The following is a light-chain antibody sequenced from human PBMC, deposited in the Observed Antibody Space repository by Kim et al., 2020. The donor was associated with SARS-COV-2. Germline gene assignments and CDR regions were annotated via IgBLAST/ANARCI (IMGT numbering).Light chain of an antibody. CDR2: KDS. CDR3: QSADSSGTYVV. J-gene: IGLJ2*01. Sequence: PGQTARTTCSGDALPKQYAYWYQQKPGQAPVLVIYKDSERPSGIPERFSGSSSGTTVTLTISGVQAEDEADYYCQSADSSGTYVVFGGGTQLTVL. V-gene: IGLV3-25*03. CDR1: ALPKQY.